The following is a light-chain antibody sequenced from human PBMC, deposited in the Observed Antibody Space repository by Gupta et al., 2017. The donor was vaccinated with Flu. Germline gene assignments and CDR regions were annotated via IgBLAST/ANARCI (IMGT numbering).Light chain of an antibody. V-gene: IGKV3-20*01. Sequence: EIVLMQSPGTLSLSPGERATLSCSASQSVSSSYLAWYQQKPGQAPRLLIYGASSRATGIPDRFSGSGSGTDFTLTISRLEPEDFAVYYCQQDGSSPDTFGQGTKLEIK. J-gene: IGKJ2*01. CDR2: GAS. CDR3: QQDGSSPDT. CDR1: QSVSSSY.